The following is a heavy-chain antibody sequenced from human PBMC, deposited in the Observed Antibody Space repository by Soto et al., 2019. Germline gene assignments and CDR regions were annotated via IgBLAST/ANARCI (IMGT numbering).Heavy chain of an antibody. J-gene: IGHJ4*02. CDR2: ISGASNYI. CDR3: ARQVYTVVTPIDY. CDR1: GFTFSNFP. Sequence: EVQLVESGGRLVQPGGSLRLSCAASGFTFSNFPMTWVRQAPGKGLEWVSYISGASNYIYYADSVKGRFTISRDNAKNSMSLQMNSLRDEDTAVYDCARQVYTVVTPIDYWGQGTLVTVSA. D-gene: IGHD2-15*01. V-gene: IGHV3-48*02.